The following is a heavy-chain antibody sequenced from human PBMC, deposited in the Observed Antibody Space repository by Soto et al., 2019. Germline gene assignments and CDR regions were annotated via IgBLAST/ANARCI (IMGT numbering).Heavy chain of an antibody. CDR1: GFTFSAYN. J-gene: IGHJ5*02. V-gene: IGHV3-21*01. CDR3: ARADYFDSSAYYFSGWFDP. Sequence: PGGSLRLSCAASGFTFSAYNMNWVRQAPGKGLEWVSSISSSSSSIYYADSVKGRFTISRDNAKTPLYLQMNSLRAEDTAVYYCARADYFDSSAYYFSGWFDPWGQGTLVTVSS. D-gene: IGHD3-22*01. CDR2: ISSSSSSI.